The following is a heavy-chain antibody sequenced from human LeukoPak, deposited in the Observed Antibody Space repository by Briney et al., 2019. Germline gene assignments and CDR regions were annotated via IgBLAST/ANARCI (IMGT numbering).Heavy chain of an antibody. D-gene: IGHD1-26*01. Sequence: GSLRLSCAASGFTFSSYSMNWVRQAPGKGLEWVSSISSSSSYIYYADSVKGRFTISRDNAKNSLYLQMNSLRAEDTALYYCAKDLVGATYEGAFDIWGQGTMVTVSS. CDR1: GFTFSSYS. V-gene: IGHV3-21*04. CDR2: ISSSSSYI. J-gene: IGHJ3*02. CDR3: AKDLVGATYEGAFDI.